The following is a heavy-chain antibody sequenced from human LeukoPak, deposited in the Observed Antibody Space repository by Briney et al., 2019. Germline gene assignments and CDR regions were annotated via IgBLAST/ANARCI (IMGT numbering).Heavy chain of an antibody. J-gene: IGHJ4*02. Sequence: QPGRSLRLSCAASGFTFSSYGMHWVRQAPGKGLEWVAATSYDGSNRHYADSVKGRFTISRDNSKNTLYLQINSLRDEDTAVYYCGKRGHFYGLTDPYYIDYWGQGILVTVSS. V-gene: IGHV3-30*18. CDR1: GFTFSSYG. CDR2: TSYDGSNR. CDR3: GKRGHFYGLTDPYYIDY. D-gene: IGHD3-10*01.